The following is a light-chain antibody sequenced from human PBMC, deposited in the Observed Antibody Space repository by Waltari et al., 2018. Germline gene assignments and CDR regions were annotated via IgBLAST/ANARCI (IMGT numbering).Light chain of an antibody. CDR3: SSYGGSNNFYV. CDR2: EVS. Sequence: QSALTQPPSASGSPGQSVTISCAGTSSDVGGSNYAAWYQHHPGKAPKLIIYEVSKRPSGVPDRFSGSKSGNTASLTVSGLQAEDESDYYCSSYGGSNNFYVFGTGTKVSVL. V-gene: IGLV2-8*01. J-gene: IGLJ1*01. CDR1: SSDVGGSNY.